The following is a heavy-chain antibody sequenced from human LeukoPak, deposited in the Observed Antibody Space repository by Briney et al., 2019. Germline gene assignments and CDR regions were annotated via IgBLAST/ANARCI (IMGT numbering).Heavy chain of an antibody. D-gene: IGHD3-9*01. CDR1: GFTFGDYA. V-gene: IGHV3-49*04. Sequence: GRSLRLSCTASGFTFGDYAMSWVRQAPGKGLEWVGFIRSKAYGGTTEYAAPVKGRFTVSRDDSKSIAYLQMNSLKTEDTAVYYCTRGDYDILTGQTWGQGTLVTVSS. CDR3: TRGDYDILTGQT. J-gene: IGHJ4*02. CDR2: IRSKAYGGTT.